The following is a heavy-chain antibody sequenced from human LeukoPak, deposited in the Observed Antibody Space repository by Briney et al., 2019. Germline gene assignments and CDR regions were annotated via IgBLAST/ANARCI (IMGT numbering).Heavy chain of an antibody. D-gene: IGHD5-12*01. CDR1: GGSISSRSYY. CDR2: IYHSGST. J-gene: IGHJ4*02. CDR3: ARDSRYSGYDLIGTDDY. V-gene: IGHV4-39*07. Sequence: SETLSLTCTVSGGSISSRSYYWGWIRQPPGKGLEWIGSIYHSGSTYYNPSLKSRVTISVDTSKNQFSLKLSSVTAADTAVYYCARDSRYSGYDLIGTDDYWGQGTLVTVSS.